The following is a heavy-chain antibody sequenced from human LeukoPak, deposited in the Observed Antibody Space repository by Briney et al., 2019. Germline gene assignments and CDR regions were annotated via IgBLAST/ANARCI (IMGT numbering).Heavy chain of an antibody. Sequence: GASVKVSCKASGYTFTSYGIGWVRQAPGQGLEWMGWISAYNGNTNYAQKLQGRVTMTTDTSTSTAYMELRSLRSDDTAVYYCARDRPDYYCSSTSCSGLDYWGQGTLVTVSS. V-gene: IGHV1-18*01. J-gene: IGHJ4*02. D-gene: IGHD2-2*01. CDR2: ISAYNGNT. CDR3: ARDRPDYYCSSTSCSGLDY. CDR1: GYTFTSYG.